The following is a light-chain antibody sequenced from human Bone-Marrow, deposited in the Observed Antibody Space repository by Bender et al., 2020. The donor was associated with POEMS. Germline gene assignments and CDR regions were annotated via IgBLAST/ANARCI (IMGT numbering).Light chain of an antibody. CDR1: DLGDKY. Sequence: GQTASITCSGDDLGDKYVAWYQQKPGQSPVLVIYQDTKRPSGIPERFSGPNSGNTATLTISGTQAMDEADYYCQAWDTYSVIFGGGTKLTVL. CDR3: QAWDTYSVI. J-gene: IGLJ2*01. CDR2: QDT. V-gene: IGLV3-1*01.